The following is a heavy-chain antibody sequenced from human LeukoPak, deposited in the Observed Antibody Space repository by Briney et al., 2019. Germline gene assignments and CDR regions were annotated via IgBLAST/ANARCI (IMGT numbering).Heavy chain of an antibody. D-gene: IGHD3-22*01. CDR2: INPNSGGT. CDR3: AREYYYDSSGYGIAFDI. J-gene: IGHJ3*02. CDR1: GYTFTSYY. Sequence: ASVKVSCKASGYTFTSYYMHWVRQAPGQGLEWMGWINPNSGGTNYAQKFQGRVTMTRDTSISTAYMELSRLRSDDTAVYYCAREYYYDSSGYGIAFDIWGQGTMVTVSS. V-gene: IGHV1-2*02.